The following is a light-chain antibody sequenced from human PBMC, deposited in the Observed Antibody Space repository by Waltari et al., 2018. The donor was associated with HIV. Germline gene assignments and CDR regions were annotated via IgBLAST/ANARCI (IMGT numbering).Light chain of an antibody. CDR1: QGISSA. CDR3: QQFNSYPLT. CDR2: DAS. Sequence: AIQLTQSTSSLSASVGDRVTITCRASQGISSALVWYQQKPGKAPKLLIYDASTLESGVPSRFSGSGSGTDFTLTISSLQPEDFATYYCQQFNSYPLTFGGGTKVEIK. V-gene: IGKV1-13*02. J-gene: IGKJ4*01.